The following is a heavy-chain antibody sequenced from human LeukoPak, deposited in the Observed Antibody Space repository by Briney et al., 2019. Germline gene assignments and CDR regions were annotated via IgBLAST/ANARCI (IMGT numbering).Heavy chain of an antibody. CDR1: GGSFSGYY. Sequence: PSETLSLTCAVYGGSFSGYYWSWIRQPPGKGLEWIGEINHSGSTDYNPSLKSRVTISVDKSKNQFSLKLSCVTAAETAVYYCARHSIDAAGWWQPKYYFDYWGQGTLVTVSS. V-gene: IGHV4-34*01. D-gene: IGHD6-13*01. CDR2: INHSGST. CDR3: ARHSIDAAGWWQPKYYFDY. J-gene: IGHJ4*02.